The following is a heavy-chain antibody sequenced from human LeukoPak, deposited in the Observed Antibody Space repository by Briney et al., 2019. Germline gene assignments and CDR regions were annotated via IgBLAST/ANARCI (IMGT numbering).Heavy chain of an antibody. CDR1: GYTLTELS. D-gene: IGHD3-10*01. J-gene: IGHJ6*03. V-gene: IGHV1-24*01. Sequence: RASVKVSCKVSGYTLTELSMHWVRQAPGKGLEWMGGFDPEDGETIYAQKFQGRVTMTEDTSTDTAYMELSSLRSEDTAVYYCATPYGSGSYYTRPDYYYMDVWGKGTTVTVSS. CDR3: ATPYGSGSYYTRPDYYYMDV. CDR2: FDPEDGET.